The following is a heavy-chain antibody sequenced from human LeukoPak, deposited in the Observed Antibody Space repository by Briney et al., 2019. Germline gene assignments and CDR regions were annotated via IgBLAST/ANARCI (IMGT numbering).Heavy chain of an antibody. CDR1: GYTFTGYY. D-gene: IGHD3-16*01. CDR2: INPNSGGT. Sequence: ASVKVSCKASGYTFTGYYMHWVRQAPGQGLEWMGWINPNSGGTSYAQKFQGRVTMTRDTSISTAYMELSRLRSDDTAVHYCARGITRASDAFDIWGQGTMVTVSS. J-gene: IGHJ3*02. V-gene: IGHV1-2*02. CDR3: ARGITRASDAFDI.